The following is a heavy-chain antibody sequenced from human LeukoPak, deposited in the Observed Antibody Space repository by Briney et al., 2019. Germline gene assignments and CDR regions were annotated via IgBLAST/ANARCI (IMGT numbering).Heavy chain of an antibody. D-gene: IGHD6-19*01. J-gene: IGHJ4*02. CDR3: ARHSPWVAGYFDY. V-gene: IGHV4-59*08. Sequence: KPSETLSLTCTVSGGSISSYYWSWIRQPPGKGLEWIGYTYYSGSTNYNPSLKSRVTISVDTSKNQFSLKLSSVTAADTAVYYCARHSPWVAGYFDYWGQGTLVTVSS. CDR2: TYYSGST. CDR1: GGSISSYY.